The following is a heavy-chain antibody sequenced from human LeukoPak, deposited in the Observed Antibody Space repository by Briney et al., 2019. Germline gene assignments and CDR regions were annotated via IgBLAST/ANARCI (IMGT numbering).Heavy chain of an antibody. V-gene: IGHV1-18*01. Sequence: ASVKVSCKAPGYTFTNYGITWVRQAPGQGLEWMGWISPYNGNTNYAQKLQGRVTMTTGTSTTTAYMELRSLRSDDTALYYCATAPRIAAAGYYFDYWGQGTLVTVSS. CDR1: GYTFTNYG. D-gene: IGHD6-13*01. CDR3: ATAPRIAAAGYYFDY. CDR2: ISPYNGNT. J-gene: IGHJ4*02.